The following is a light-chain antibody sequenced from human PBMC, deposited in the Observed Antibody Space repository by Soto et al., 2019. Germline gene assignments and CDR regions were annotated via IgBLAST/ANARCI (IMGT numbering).Light chain of an antibody. J-gene: IGKJ1*01. V-gene: IGKV1-5*01. CDR2: DAS. Sequence: DIQMTQAPSTLSASVGDRVTITCRASQSISSWLAWYQQKPGKAPKLLIYDASSLESGVPSRCSGSGSGTEFTLTISSLQPDDFATGYCQQYNSYLWTFGQGPNGELK. CDR1: QSISSW. CDR3: QQYNSYLWT.